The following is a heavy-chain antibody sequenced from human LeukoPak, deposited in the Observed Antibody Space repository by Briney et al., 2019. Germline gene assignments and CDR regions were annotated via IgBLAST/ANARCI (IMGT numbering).Heavy chain of an antibody. V-gene: IGHV3-74*01. J-gene: IGHJ4*02. CDR2: INSDGGST. Sequence: AGGSLRLSCAASGFTFSSYWMHWVRQAPGKGLGWVSRINSDGGSTRYPDSVKGRFTITRDNPKNTLYLQMNSLRAEDTAVYYCARVGYGTIDYWGQGTLVTVSS. CDR1: GFTFSSYW. D-gene: IGHD1/OR15-1a*01. CDR3: ARVGYGTIDY.